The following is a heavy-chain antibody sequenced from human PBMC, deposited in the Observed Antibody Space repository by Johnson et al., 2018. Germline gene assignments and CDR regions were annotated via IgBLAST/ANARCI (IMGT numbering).Heavy chain of an antibody. CDR3: GKCHRDYSSSVRCAFDF. J-gene: IGHJ3*01. V-gene: IGHV3-30-3*02. CDR2: ISYDGSNK. Sequence: QVQLVESGGGVVQPGRSLRLSCAASGFTFSSYAMHWVRQAPGKGLEWVAVISYDGSNKYYADSVKGRFTISRDNSKNTLYLQMNSLRGDDTAVYYCGKCHRDYSSSVRCAFDFWGQGTMVTVSS. D-gene: IGHD6-6*01. CDR1: GFTFSSYA.